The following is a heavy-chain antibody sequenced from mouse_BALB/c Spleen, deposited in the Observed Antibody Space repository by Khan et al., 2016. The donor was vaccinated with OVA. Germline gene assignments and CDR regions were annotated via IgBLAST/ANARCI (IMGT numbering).Heavy chain of an antibody. V-gene: IGHV3-6*02. Sequence: EVQLQESGPGLVKPSQSLSLTCSVTGYSITSGYFWNWLRQFPGNKLEWMGYIRYDGNNNSNPSLTNRISITRATSKYQFFLKLNSVTPEDTATYYCARGGSSGPAWFAYWGQGTLVTVSA. CDR3: ARGGSSGPAWFAY. D-gene: IGHD3-1*01. CDR2: IRYDGNN. J-gene: IGHJ3*01. CDR1: GYSITSGYF.